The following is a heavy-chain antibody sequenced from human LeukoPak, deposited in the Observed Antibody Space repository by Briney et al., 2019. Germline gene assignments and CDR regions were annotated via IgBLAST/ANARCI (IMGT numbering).Heavy chain of an antibody. Sequence: PGGSLRLSCGGSGFALKSYSLTWVRQAPGKGLEWVSSISSTSAYIHYADSVKGRFTISRDNVDNVVYLEMNGLRAEDTATYYCARVAVSGPTGWFDSWGQGTLVIVSS. D-gene: IGHD2-8*02. CDR1: GFALKSYS. CDR2: ISSTSAYI. V-gene: IGHV3-21*01. J-gene: IGHJ5*01. CDR3: ARVAVSGPTGWFDS.